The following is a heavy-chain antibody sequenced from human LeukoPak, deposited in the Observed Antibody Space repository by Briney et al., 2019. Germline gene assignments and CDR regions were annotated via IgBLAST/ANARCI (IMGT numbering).Heavy chain of an antibody. Sequence: PSETLSLTCTVSGGSISSYYWSWIRQPPGKGLEWIGYIYYSGSTNYNPSLKSRVTISVDTSKNQFSPKLSSVTAADTAVYYCARLKWLDKPFDYWGQGTLVTVSS. CDR3: ARLKWLDKPFDY. J-gene: IGHJ4*02. V-gene: IGHV4-59*08. CDR2: IYYSGST. D-gene: IGHD6-19*01. CDR1: GGSISSYY.